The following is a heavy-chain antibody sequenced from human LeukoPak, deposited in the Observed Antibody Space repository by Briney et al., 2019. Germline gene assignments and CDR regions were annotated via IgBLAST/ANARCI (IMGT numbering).Heavy chain of an antibody. CDR2: LSDDGSNK. V-gene: IGHV3-30*18. CDR1: GFTFSSYW. D-gene: IGHD6-13*01. CDR3: AKDPHSSSWYYFDS. J-gene: IGHJ4*02. Sequence: GGSLRLSCASSGFTFSSYWMHGDRQAPGNGLEWVAVLSDDGSNKFYADSVKGRFTISRDNSKNTLYLQMNSLRAEDTAFYYCAKDPHSSSWYYFDSWGQGTLVTVSS.